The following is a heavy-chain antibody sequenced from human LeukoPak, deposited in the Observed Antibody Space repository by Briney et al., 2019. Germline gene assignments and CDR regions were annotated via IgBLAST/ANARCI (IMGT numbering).Heavy chain of an antibody. CDR2: ISYDGSNK. J-gene: IGHJ6*02. V-gene: IGHV3-30*18. Sequence: GGSLRLSCAASGFTFSSYGMHWVRQAPGKGLEWVAVISYDGSNKYYADSVKGRFTISRDNSKNTLYLQMNSLRAEDTAVYYCAKDLTTVTPDYYYYGMDVWGQGTTVTVSS. CDR1: GFTFSSYG. CDR3: AKDLTTVTPDYYYYGMDV. D-gene: IGHD4-17*01.